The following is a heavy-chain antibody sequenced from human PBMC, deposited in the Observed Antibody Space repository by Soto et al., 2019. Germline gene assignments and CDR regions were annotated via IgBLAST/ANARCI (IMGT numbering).Heavy chain of an antibody. CDR2: IIPIFGTA. D-gene: IGHD3-22*01. J-gene: IGHJ6*02. CDR3: ARHYCDSSGYQALYYYYYGMDV. Sequence: SVKVSCKASGGTFSSYAISWVRQAPGQGLEWMGGIIPIFGTANYAQKFQGRVTITADESTSTAYMELSSLRSEDTAVYYCARHYCDSSGYQALYYYYYGMDVWGQGTTVTVSS. CDR1: GGTFSSYA. V-gene: IGHV1-69*13.